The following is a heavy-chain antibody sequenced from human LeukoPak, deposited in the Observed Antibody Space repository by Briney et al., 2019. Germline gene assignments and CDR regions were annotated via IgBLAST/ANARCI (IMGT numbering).Heavy chain of an antibody. J-gene: IGHJ4*02. CDR3: ARRVFPDYFDY. Sequence: SETLSLTCAVSGYSISSGYYWGWIRQPPGKGLEWIGTIYQSGSTNYNPSLKSRVTISVDTSKNQFSLNLGSVTAADTAVYYCARRVFPDYFDYWGQGTLVTVSS. V-gene: IGHV4-38-2*01. CDR1: GYSISSGYY. CDR2: IYQSGST. D-gene: IGHD3-10*01.